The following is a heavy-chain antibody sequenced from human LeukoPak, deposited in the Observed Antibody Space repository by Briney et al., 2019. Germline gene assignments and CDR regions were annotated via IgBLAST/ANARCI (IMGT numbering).Heavy chain of an antibody. CDR3: ARDIFLGASDY. V-gene: IGHV4-59*12. D-gene: IGHD1-26*01. Sequence: SETLSLTCTVSGGSISSYYWSWIRQPPGKGLEWIGYIYYCGSTNYNPSLKSRVTISVDTSKNQFSLKLSSVTAADTAVYYCARDIFLGASDYWGQGTLVTVSS. CDR2: IYYCGST. J-gene: IGHJ4*02. CDR1: GGSISSYY.